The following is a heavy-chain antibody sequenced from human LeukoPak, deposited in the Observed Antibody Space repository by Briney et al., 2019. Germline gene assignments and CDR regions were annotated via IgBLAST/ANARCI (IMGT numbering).Heavy chain of an antibody. CDR2: ISHRGST. CDR3: ARGSKWNTNWFDA. CDR1: GGSICSYY. Sequence: PSETLSLTCTVSGGSICSYYWSWIRQPPGKGLEWIGYISHRGSTNYNPSLNSRVTISLDTSKNQFSLKLSSVTAADTAVYKCARGSKWNTNWFDAWGQGTLVTVSS. V-gene: IGHV4-59*01. D-gene: IGHD1/OR15-1a*01. J-gene: IGHJ5*02.